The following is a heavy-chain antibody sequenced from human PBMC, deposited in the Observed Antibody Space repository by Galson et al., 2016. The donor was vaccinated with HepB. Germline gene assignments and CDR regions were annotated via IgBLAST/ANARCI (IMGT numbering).Heavy chain of an antibody. J-gene: IGHJ6*02. V-gene: IGHV3-21*01. CDR2: ISSSSSYI. Sequence: SLRLSCAASGFTFSSYAMSWVRQALGKGLEWVSSISSSSSYIYYADSVKGRFTISRDNAKNSLYLQMNSLRAEDTAVYYCARDGYYDSSGYYYDDYYYGMDVGGQGTTVTVSS. CDR3: ARDGYYDSSGYYYDDYYYGMDV. CDR1: GFTFSSYA. D-gene: IGHD3-22*01.